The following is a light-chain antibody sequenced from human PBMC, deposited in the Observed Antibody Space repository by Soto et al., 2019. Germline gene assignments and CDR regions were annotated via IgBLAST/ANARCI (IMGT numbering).Light chain of an antibody. J-gene: IGKJ3*01. V-gene: IGKV3-20*01. CDR3: PQYGSSPLT. Sequence: EIVLTQSPGTLSLSPGERATLSDRVSQSVSSSYLAWYPQKPGQAPRVXIYGASSRATGIPDRFSGSGAGTDFTLTISRLEPEDVEVDYCPQYGSSPLTFGPGTQVDIK. CDR1: QSVSSSY. CDR2: GAS.